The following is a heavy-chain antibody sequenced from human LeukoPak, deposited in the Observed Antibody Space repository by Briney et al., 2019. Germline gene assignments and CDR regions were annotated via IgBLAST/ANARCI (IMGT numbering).Heavy chain of an antibody. V-gene: IGHV4-34*01. Sequence: PSETLSLTCAVYGGSFSGYYWSWLRQPPGKGLEWIGEINHSGSTNYNPSLKSRVTISVDTSKNHFSLKLSSVTAADTAVYYCASGGLAAPGTDWFDPWGQGTLVTVSS. CDR2: INHSGST. J-gene: IGHJ5*02. CDR1: GGSFSGYY. D-gene: IGHD6-13*01. CDR3: ASGGLAAPGTDWFDP.